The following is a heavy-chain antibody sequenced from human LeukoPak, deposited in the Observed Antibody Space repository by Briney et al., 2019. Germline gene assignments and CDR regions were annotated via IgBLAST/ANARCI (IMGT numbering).Heavy chain of an antibody. CDR1: GFTFSSYG. J-gene: IGHJ4*02. CDR3: AKDSSGWYYFDY. Sequence: GGSLRLSCAASGFTFSSYGMSWVRQAPGKGLEWVSAISGSGGSTYYADSVKGRFTISRDNSKNTLYLQMNSLRAEDTAVYCCAKDSSGWYYFDYWGQGTLVTVSS. D-gene: IGHD6-19*01. CDR2: ISGSGGST. V-gene: IGHV3-23*01.